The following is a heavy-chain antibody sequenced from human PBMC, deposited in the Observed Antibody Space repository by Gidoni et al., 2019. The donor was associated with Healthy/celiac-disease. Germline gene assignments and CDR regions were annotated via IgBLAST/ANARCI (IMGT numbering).Heavy chain of an antibody. Sequence: QLQLVDSGGGVVQPGRSLRLSCAASVFTFSSYGRHWVRQAPGKGLEWGAVISYDGSNKYYADSVKGRFTISRDNSKNTLYLQMNSLRAEDTAVYYCAKDPGVEMATIYWGQGTLVTVSS. CDR1: VFTFSSYG. V-gene: IGHV3-30*18. D-gene: IGHD5-12*01. CDR3: AKDPGVEMATIY. CDR2: ISYDGSNK. J-gene: IGHJ4*02.